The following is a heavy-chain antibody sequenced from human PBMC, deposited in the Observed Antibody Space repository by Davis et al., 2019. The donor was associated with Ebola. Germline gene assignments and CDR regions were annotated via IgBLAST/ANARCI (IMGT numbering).Heavy chain of an antibody. CDR1: GYTFTSYA. Sequence: AASVKVSCKASGYTFTSYAISWVRQAPGQGLEWMGGIIPIFGTANYAQKFQGRVTITADKSTSTAYMELRSLRSDDTAVYYCARDRGDYSSIYYYGMDVWGQGTTVTVSS. CDR2: IIPIFGTA. D-gene: IGHD4-11*01. CDR3: ARDRGDYSSIYYYGMDV. V-gene: IGHV1-69*06. J-gene: IGHJ6*02.